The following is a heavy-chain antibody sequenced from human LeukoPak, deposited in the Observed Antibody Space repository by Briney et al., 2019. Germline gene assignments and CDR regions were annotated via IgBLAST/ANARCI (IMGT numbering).Heavy chain of an antibody. Sequence: PGGSLRLSCAASGFTFDDYAMHWVRQAPGKGLEWVSGISWNSGSIGYADSVKGRFTISRDNAKNSLYLQMNSLRAEDMALYYCAKGGRAFDIWGQGTMVTVSS. CDR2: ISWNSGSI. J-gene: IGHJ3*02. CDR1: GFTFDDYA. CDR3: AKGGRAFDI. V-gene: IGHV3-9*03.